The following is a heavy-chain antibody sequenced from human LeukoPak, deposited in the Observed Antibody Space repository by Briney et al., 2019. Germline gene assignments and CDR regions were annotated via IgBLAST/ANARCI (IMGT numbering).Heavy chain of an antibody. J-gene: IGHJ4*02. D-gene: IGHD5-18*01. CDR2: ISAYNGNT. CDR3: ATTSRRGYSYGYADY. V-gene: IGHV1-18*01. CDR1: GGTFSSFA. Sequence: ASVKVSCKASGGTFSSFAINWVRQAPGQGLEWMGWISAYNGNTNYAQKLQGRVTMTTDTSTSTAYMELRSLRSDDTAVYYCATTSRRGYSYGYADYWGQGTLVTVSS.